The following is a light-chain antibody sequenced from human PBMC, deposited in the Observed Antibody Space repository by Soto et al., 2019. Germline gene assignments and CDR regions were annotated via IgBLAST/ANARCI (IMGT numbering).Light chain of an antibody. CDR3: QQRGNWPLT. CDR1: QSLNSY. J-gene: IGKJ4*02. CDR2: DAS. V-gene: IGKV3-11*01. Sequence: EIVLTQSPATLSLSPGVRATLSCMASQSLNSYFAWFQQKPGQAPRLLIYDASKRATDIPARFSGSGSGTEFPLTIRSLEPADFAVYYCQQRGNWPLTFGGGTRVEIK.